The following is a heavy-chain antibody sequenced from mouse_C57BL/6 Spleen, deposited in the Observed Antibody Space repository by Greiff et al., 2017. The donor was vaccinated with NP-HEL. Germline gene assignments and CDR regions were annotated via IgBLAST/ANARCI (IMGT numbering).Heavy chain of an antibody. CDR2: IHPNSGST. D-gene: IGHD1-1*01. J-gene: IGHJ2*01. CDR3: ASYGSSYVVDY. CDR1: GYTFTSYW. Sequence: VQLQQSGAELVKPGASVKLSCKASGYTFTSYWMHWVKQRPGQGLEWIGMIHPNSGSTNYNEKFKSKATLTVDKSSSTAYMQLSSLTSEDSAVYYCASYGSSYVVDYWGQGTTLTVSS. V-gene: IGHV1-64*01.